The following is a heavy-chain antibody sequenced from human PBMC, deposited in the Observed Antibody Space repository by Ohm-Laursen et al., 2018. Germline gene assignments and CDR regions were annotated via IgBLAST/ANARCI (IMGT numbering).Heavy chain of an antibody. Sequence: AASVKVSCKASGYTFDSFGITWVRQAPGQGLEWMGWISAYNGSPKYAQKFQGRVTMTRNTSISTAYMELSSLRSEDTAVYYCARSPNYHDAFDIWGQGTMVTVSS. J-gene: IGHJ3*02. D-gene: IGHD1-1*01. CDR1: GYTFDSFG. CDR2: ISAYNGSP. CDR3: ARSPNYHDAFDI. V-gene: IGHV1-18*01.